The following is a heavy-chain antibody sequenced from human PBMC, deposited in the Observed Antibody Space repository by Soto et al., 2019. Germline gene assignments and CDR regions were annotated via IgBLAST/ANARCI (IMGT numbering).Heavy chain of an antibody. Sequence: HPGGSLRLSCAASGFTFSSYSMNWVRQAPGKGLEWVSYISSGSSTIYYADSVKGRFTISRDNGKNSLHLQMNSLRAEDTAVYYCARGPDYYYMDVWGKGTTVTVSS. CDR3: ARGPDYYYMDV. CDR1: GFTFSSYS. J-gene: IGHJ6*03. V-gene: IGHV3-48*01. CDR2: ISSGSSTI.